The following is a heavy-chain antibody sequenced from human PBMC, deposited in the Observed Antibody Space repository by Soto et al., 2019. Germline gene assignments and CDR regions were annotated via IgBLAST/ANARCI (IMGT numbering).Heavy chain of an antibody. CDR3: ARDHTIFGVILPVMDV. D-gene: IGHD3-3*01. CDR2: ISAYNGNT. V-gene: IGHV1-18*04. Sequence: GASVKVSCKASGYTFTSYGISWVRQAPGQGLEWMGWISAYNGNTNYAQKLQGRVTMTTDTSTSTAYMELRSLRSDDTAVYYCARDHTIFGVILPVMDVWAKGPRSPSP. J-gene: IGHJ6*02. CDR1: GYTFTSYG.